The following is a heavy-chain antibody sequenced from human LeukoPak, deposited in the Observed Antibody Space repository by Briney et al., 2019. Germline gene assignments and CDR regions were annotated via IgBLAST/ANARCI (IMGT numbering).Heavy chain of an antibody. V-gene: IGHV1-69*01. CDR3: ASSPQIVGAIYYYYYMDV. Sequence: GSSVKVSCKASGGTFSSYAISWVRQAPGQGLEWMGGIIPIFGTANYAQKFQGRVTITADESTSTAYTELSSLRSEDTAVYYCASSPQIVGAIYYYYYMDVWGKGTTVTVSS. J-gene: IGHJ6*03. D-gene: IGHD3-10*01. CDR1: GGTFSSYA. CDR2: IIPIFGTA.